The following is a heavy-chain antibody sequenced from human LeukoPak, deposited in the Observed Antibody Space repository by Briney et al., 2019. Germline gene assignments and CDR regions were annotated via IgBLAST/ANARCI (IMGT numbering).Heavy chain of an antibody. V-gene: IGHV4-31*03. CDR2: TYYSGST. Sequence: PSQTLSLTCTVSGGSISSGGYYWSWIRQHPGKGLEWIGYTYYSGSTYYNPSLKSRVTISVDTSKNQFSLKLSSVTAADTAVYSCARTPDIAARGFDYWGQGTLVTVSS. CDR1: GGSISSGGYY. J-gene: IGHJ4*02. CDR3: ARTPDIAARGFDY. D-gene: IGHD6-6*01.